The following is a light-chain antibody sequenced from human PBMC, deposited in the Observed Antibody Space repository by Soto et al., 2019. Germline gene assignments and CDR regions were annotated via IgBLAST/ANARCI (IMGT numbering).Light chain of an antibody. Sequence: QSALTQPASVSGSPGQSITISCTGTSSDVGDYNYVSWYQQHPGKAPKLMIYDVSNRPSGVSSRFSGSKSGNTASLTISGLQAEDEADYYCSSYTSSSTPGVGGGTKLTVL. V-gene: IGLV2-14*01. CDR2: DVS. CDR3: SSYTSSSTPG. J-gene: IGLJ2*01. CDR1: SSDVGDYNY.